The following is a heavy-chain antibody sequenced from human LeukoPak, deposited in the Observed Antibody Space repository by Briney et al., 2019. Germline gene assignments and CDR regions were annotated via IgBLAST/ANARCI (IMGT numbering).Heavy chain of an antibody. Sequence: SETLSLTCTVSGGSISSSSYYWGWIRQPPGKGLEWIGSIYYSGSTYYNPSLKSRVTISVDTSKNQFSLKLSSVTAADTAVYYCARQCDRSSWYRVINTRYYYYHMDVWGKGTTVTVSS. V-gene: IGHV4-39*07. CDR3: ARQCDRSSWYRVINTRYYYYHMDV. J-gene: IGHJ6*03. CDR1: GGSISSSSYY. D-gene: IGHD6-13*01. CDR2: IYYSGST.